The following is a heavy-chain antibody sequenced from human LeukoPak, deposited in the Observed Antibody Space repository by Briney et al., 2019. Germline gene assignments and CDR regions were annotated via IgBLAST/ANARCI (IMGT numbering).Heavy chain of an antibody. CDR2: VNPNSGGT. CDR3: ARETVYDFWSGYYNQPFDY. Sequence: ASVKVSCKASGYTFTDYYIHWVRQAPGQGLEWMGRVNPNSGGTDFAQKFQGRVTLTRDTSISAAYMELSSLRSEDTAVYYCARETVYDFWSGYYNQPFDYWGQGTLVTVSS. V-gene: IGHV1-2*06. D-gene: IGHD3-3*01. CDR1: GYTFTDYY. J-gene: IGHJ4*02.